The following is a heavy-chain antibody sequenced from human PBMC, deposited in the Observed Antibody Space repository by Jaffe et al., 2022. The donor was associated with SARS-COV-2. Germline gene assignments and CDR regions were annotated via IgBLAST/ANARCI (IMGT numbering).Heavy chain of an antibody. J-gene: IGHJ4*02. Sequence: QVQLVESGGGLVKPGGSLRLSCAASGFAFRNSYMNWIRQAPGKGLEWVAYIGTGDSPIYYADSVEGRFTISRDDAKNSLYLQMNSLRAEDTAVYYCARAVDFGSNSYFDYWGQGTLVTVSS. V-gene: IGHV3-11*01. CDR2: IGTGDSPI. CDR1: GFAFRNSY. D-gene: IGHD2-8*01. CDR3: ARAVDFGSNSYFDY.